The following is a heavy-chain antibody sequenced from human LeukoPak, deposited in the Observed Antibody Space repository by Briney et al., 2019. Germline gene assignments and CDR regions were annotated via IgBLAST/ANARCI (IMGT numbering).Heavy chain of an antibody. V-gene: IGHV1-18*01. CDR3: ARDASTYYDILTGATSFDY. J-gene: IGHJ4*02. CDR2: ISAYNGNT. D-gene: IGHD3-9*01. CDR1: GYTFTSCG. Sequence: ASVKVSCKASGYTFTSCGISWVRQAPGQGLEWMGWISAYNGNTNYAQKLQGRVTMTTDTSTSTAYMELRSLRSDDTAVYYCARDASTYYDILTGATSFDYWGQGTLVTVSS.